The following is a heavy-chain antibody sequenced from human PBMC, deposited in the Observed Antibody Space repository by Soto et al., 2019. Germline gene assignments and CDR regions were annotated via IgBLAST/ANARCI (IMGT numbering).Heavy chain of an antibody. CDR1: GGTFSSYA. Sequence: QVQLVQSGAEVKKPGSSVKVSCKASGGTFSSYAISWVRQAPGQGLEWMGGIIPIFGTANYAQKFQGRVTITADESTSTAYMERSSLRSEDTAVYYCARYGGRGGGYCSSTSCYNLGYWGQGTLVTVSS. J-gene: IGHJ4*02. CDR3: ARYGGRGGGYCSSTSCYNLGY. V-gene: IGHV1-69*01. CDR2: IIPIFGTA. D-gene: IGHD2-2*02.